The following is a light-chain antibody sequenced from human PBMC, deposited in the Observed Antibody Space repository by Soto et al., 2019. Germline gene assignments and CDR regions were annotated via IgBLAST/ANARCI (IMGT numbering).Light chain of an antibody. V-gene: IGLV2-8*01. CDR1: SSDVGGYNY. CDR3: SSYAGSKNFVV. Sequence: QSVLTQPPSASGSPGQSVTISCTRTSSDVGGYNYVSWYQQHPGKVPKLMIYEVSKRPSGVPDRFSGSKSGNTASLTVSGLQAEDEADYYCSSYAGSKNFVVFGGGTKLTVL. CDR2: EVS. J-gene: IGLJ2*01.